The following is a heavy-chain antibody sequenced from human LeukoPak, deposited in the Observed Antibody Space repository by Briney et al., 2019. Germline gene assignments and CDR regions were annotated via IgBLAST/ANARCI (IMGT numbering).Heavy chain of an antibody. CDR1: GFTFSSYE. V-gene: IGHV3-48*03. D-gene: IGHD1-26*01. CDR2: ISSSGSTI. CDR3: ARDGGSYYPYFYYYYMDV. Sequence: GGSLRLSCAASGFTFSSYEMNWVRQAPGKGLEWVSYISSSGSTIYYADSVKGRFTISRDNSKNTVYLQMNSLRAEDTAVYYCARDGGSYYPYFYYYYMDVWGKGTTVTVSS. J-gene: IGHJ6*03.